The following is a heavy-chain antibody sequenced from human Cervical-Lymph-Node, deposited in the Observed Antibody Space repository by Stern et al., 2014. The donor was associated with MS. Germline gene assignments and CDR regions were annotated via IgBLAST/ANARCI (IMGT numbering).Heavy chain of an antibody. CDR3: ALGGFGHYFEY. CDR1: GGTFSSCD. J-gene: IGHJ4*02. V-gene: IGHV1-69*01. Sequence: QVQLGQSGAEVQKPGSSVKVSCRASGGTFSSCDISWVRQAPGQGLEWMGGIIPIIGTANYAQKYQGRVTITADESTSTAYMELSSLRSEDTAIYYCALGGFGHYFEYWGQGTLVTVSS. CDR2: IIPIIGTA. D-gene: IGHD3-10*01.